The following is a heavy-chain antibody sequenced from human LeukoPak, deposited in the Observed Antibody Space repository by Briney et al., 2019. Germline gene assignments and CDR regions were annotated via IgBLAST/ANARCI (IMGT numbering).Heavy chain of an antibody. D-gene: IGHD3-3*01. J-gene: IGHJ4*02. CDR2: IYYSGST. V-gene: IGHV4-59*08. CDR3: ASTRGAFWSGYIDY. CDR1: GGSISSYY. Sequence: SETLSLTCTVSGGSISSYYWSWIRRPPGKGLEWIGYIYYSGSTNYNPSLKSRVTISVDTSKNQFSLKLSSVTAADTAVYYCASTRGAFWSGYIDYWGQGTLVTVSS.